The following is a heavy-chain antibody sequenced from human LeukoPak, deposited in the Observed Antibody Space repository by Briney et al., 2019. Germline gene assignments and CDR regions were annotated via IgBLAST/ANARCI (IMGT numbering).Heavy chain of an antibody. D-gene: IGHD6-13*01. Sequence: PSETLSLTCTVSGYSISSGYYWGWIRQPPGKGLEWIGSIHHSGSTYYNPTLKSRVTISVDTFKTQISLTLSSVTAADTAVYYCAGRSYTSSWYTWGQGTLVTVSS. CDR1: GYSISSGYY. CDR2: IHHSGST. J-gene: IGHJ5*02. CDR3: AGRSYTSSWYT. V-gene: IGHV4-38-2*02.